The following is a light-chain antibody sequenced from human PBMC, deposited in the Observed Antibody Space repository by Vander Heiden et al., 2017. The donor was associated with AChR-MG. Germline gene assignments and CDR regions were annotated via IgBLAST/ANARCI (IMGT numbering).Light chain of an antibody. CDR1: KSNIGTGYD. CDR2: GNS. CDR3: QSYDGNLHGRGV. V-gene: IGLV1-40*01. J-gene: IGLJ3*02. Sequence: QSVLTPPPSASGAPGQRVTISCTGRKSNIGTGYDVHWYQQVPGRAPKLLIYGNSQRPSGVPDRFSASKSDTSASRAIAGLQAEDEADYCCQSYDGNLHGRGVFGGGTKLTVL.